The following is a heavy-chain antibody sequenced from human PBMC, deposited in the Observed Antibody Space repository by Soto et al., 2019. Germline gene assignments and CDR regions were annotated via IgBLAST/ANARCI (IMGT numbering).Heavy chain of an antibody. CDR2: IWYDGSNK. CDR1: GFTFSSYG. CDR3: ARGWGYFDNSGFPYFYAMDV. Sequence: GGSLRLSCAASGFTFSSYGMHWVRQAPGKGLEWVAVIWYDGSNKYYADSVKGRFTIFRDNSKNTLYLQMNSLRAEDTAVYYCARGWGYFDNSGFPYFYAMDVWGQGTTVTVS. V-gene: IGHV3-33*01. J-gene: IGHJ6*02. D-gene: IGHD3-22*01.